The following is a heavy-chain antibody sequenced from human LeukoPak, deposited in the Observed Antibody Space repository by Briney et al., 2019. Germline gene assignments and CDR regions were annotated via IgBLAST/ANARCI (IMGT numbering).Heavy chain of an antibody. CDR2: INQDGSEE. CDR3: TRVGVGGY. CDR1: GFTFSNYW. D-gene: IGHD3-16*01. J-gene: IGHJ4*02. V-gene: IGHV3-7*01. Sequence: PGGSLRLSCAASGFTFSNYWMSWVRQVPGKGLEWVANINQDGSEENYVDSVKGRFTISRDNAKDSLFLQMNSLRAEDTAMYFCTRVGVGGYWGQGTLVTVSS.